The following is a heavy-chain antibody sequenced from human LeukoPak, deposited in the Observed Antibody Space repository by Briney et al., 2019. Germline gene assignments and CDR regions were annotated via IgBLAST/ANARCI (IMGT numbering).Heavy chain of an antibody. CDR2: ISGSGGSI. Sequence: GGSLRLSCAASGFTFSSYAMSWVRQAPGKGLEWVSAISGSGGSIYYADSVKGRFTISRDNSKNTLYLQMNSLRAEDTAVYYCAKVLLRSLLLIFDYWGQGTLVTVSS. CDR1: GFTFSSYA. CDR3: AKVLLRSLLLIFDY. V-gene: IGHV3-23*01. D-gene: IGHD3-3*01. J-gene: IGHJ4*02.